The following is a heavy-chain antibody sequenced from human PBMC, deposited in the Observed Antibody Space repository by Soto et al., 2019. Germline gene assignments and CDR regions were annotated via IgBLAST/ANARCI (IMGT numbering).Heavy chain of an antibody. Sequence: LRLSCAVSGFTLSSYGMHWARQAPGKGLEWVAVIWYDGSKKYYVDSVKGRFTVSRDNSKNTLYLQMNSLRAEDTAGYYCARGSGNTCFYTWGQETLLPVSS. J-gene: IGHJ5*02. CDR1: GFTLSSYG. D-gene: IGHD6-13*01. CDR3: ARGSGNTCFYT. CDR2: IWYDGSKK. V-gene: IGHV3-33*01.